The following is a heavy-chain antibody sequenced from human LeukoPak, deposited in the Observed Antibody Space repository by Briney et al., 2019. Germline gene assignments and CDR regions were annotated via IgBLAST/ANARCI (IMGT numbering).Heavy chain of an antibody. Sequence: PSETLSLTCTVSGGSISSGDYYWSWIRQPPGKGLEWIGYIYYSGSTYYNPSLKGRVTISVDTSKNQFSLKLSSVTAADTAVYYCARAPYSSSWYVREPEYYFDYWGQGTLVTVSS. CDR1: GGSISSGDYY. J-gene: IGHJ4*02. D-gene: IGHD6-13*01. V-gene: IGHV4-30-4*01. CDR2: IYYSGST. CDR3: ARAPYSSSWYVREPEYYFDY.